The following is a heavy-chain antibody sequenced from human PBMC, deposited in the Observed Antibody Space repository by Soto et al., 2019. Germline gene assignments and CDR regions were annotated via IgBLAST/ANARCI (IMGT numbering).Heavy chain of an antibody. D-gene: IGHD6-6*01. V-gene: IGHV1-2*04. CDR3: AREPIAARYYYGMDV. CDR1: GYTFTGYY. J-gene: IGHJ6*02. CDR2: INPNSGGT. Sequence: ASVKVSCKASGYTFTGYYMHWVRQAPGQGPEWMGWINPNSGGTNYAQKFQGWVTMTRDTSISTAYMELSRLRSDDTAVYYCAREPIAARYYYGMDVWGQGTTVTVSS.